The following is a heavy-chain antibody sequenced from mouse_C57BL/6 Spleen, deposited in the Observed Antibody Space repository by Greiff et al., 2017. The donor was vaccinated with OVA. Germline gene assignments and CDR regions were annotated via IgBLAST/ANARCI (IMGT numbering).Heavy chain of an antibody. CDR3: ARGVRRYYCDY. CDR1: GYTFTSYW. V-gene: IGHV1-50*01. Sequence: VQLQHSGAELVKPGASVKLSCKASGYTFTSYWMQWVKQRPGQGLEWIGEIDPSDSYPNYNQKFKGKATLTVDTSSSTAYMQLSILTSEDSAVYYCARGVRRYYCDYGGQGTTLTVSS. J-gene: IGHJ2*01. CDR2: IDPSDSYP.